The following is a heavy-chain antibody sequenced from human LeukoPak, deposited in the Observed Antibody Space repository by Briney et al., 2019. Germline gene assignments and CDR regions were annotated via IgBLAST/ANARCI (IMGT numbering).Heavy chain of an antibody. CDR1: GDSVSSNSAG. D-gene: IGHD2-2*01. J-gene: IGHJ5*02. CDR3: ARTVDGSSTSGGPFDP. Sequence: SQTLSLTCAISGDSVSSNSAGWNWIRQSPSRGLEWLGRIYYRSKWYIDYAVSVKGRITINPDTSKNQFSLKLSSVTAADTAVYYCARTVDGSSTSGGPFDPWGQGTLVTVSS. CDR2: IYYRSKWYI. V-gene: IGHV6-1*01.